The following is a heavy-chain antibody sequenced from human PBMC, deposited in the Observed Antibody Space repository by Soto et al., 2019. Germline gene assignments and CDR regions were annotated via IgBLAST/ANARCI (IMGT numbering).Heavy chain of an antibody. J-gene: IGHJ6*02. Sequence: ASVKVSCKASGYTFTSYGISWVRQAPGQGLEWMGWISAYNGNTNYAQKLQGRVTMITDTSTSTAYMELRSLRSDDTAVYYCARDAEARITIFGVVIIGRYGMDVWGQGTTVTVSS. CDR1: GYTFTSYG. D-gene: IGHD3-3*01. V-gene: IGHV1-18*01. CDR3: ARDAEARITIFGVVIIGRYGMDV. CDR2: ISAYNGNT.